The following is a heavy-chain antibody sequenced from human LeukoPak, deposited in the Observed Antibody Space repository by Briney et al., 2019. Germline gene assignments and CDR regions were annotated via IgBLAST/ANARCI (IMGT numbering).Heavy chain of an antibody. J-gene: IGHJ5*02. CDR3: ARDCEEVGQLLQFDP. V-gene: IGHV1-69*01. Sequence: SVKVSCKASGGTFSSYAISWVRQAPGQGLEWMGGIIPIFGTANYAQKFQGRVTITADESTSTAYMELSSLRSEDTAVYYCARDCEEVGQLLQFDPWGQGTLVTVSS. CDR2: IIPIFGTA. D-gene: IGHD2-2*01. CDR1: GGTFSSYA.